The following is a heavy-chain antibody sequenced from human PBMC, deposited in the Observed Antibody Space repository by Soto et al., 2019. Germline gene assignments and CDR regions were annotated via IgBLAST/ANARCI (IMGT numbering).Heavy chain of an antibody. V-gene: IGHV1-69*01. J-gene: IGHJ6*02. CDR3: ASLNNWSSGDGRIDV. D-gene: IGHD1-26*01. Sequence: QVQLVQSGAEVKKPGSSVKVSCKASGGSFNTYTISWVRQAPGQGLQWMGGIIPIFGKPTYAQAFQGRVTIAADEHTSTVYIELRSLRSEDTALYYCASLNNWSSGDGRIDVWGRGTAVIVSS. CDR1: GGSFNTYT. CDR2: IIPIFGKP.